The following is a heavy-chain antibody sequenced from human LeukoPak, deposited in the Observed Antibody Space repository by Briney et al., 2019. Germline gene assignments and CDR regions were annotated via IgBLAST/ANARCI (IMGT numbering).Heavy chain of an antibody. V-gene: IGHV3-53*01. J-gene: IGHJ6*03. D-gene: IGHD3-3*01. CDR3: AREAAGSGYYTDYYYYMGV. CDR1: GFTVSSNY. Sequence: GGSLRLSCAASGFTVSSNYMSWVRQAPGKGLEWVSVIYSGGSTYYADSVKGRFTISRDNSKNTLYLQMNSLRAEDTAVYYCAREAAGSGYYTDYYYYMGVWGKGTTVTVSS. CDR2: IYSGGST.